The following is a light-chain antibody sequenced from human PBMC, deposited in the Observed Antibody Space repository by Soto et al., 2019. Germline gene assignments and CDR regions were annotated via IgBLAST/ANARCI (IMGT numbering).Light chain of an antibody. V-gene: IGLV2-14*01. J-gene: IGLJ1*01. Sequence: QSVLTQPASVSGSPGQSITISCTGTSGDIGSYNRVSWYQQHPGKAPKLIIYEVTDRPSGVSNRFSGSKSGNTASLTISGLQAEDEAEYYCSSSTKINTGACVFGTGTKVTVL. CDR3: SSSTKINTGACV. CDR2: EVT. CDR1: SGDIGSYNR.